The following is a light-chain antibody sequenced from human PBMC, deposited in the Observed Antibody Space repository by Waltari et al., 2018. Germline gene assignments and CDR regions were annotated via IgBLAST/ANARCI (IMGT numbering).Light chain of an antibody. J-gene: IGLJ2*01. CDR1: STDVGGYDH. CDR2: DVN. V-gene: IGLV2-11*01. Sequence: QSALTQPRSVSGSPGQSVTISCTGTSTDVGGYDHVTWYQHHPGKAPKFIIYDVNKRPSGVPDRFSGSKSGNTASLTISGLQAEDEADYYCCSYAGSYNYVVFGGGTRLTVL. CDR3: CSYAGSYNYVV.